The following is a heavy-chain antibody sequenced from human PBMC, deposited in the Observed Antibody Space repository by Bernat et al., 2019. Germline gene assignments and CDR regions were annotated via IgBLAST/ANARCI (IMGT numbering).Heavy chain of an antibody. CDR1: GYSISSGYY. J-gene: IGHJ5*02. CDR2: IYHSGRT. CDR3: ARDEGGVTGTTSVDP. D-gene: IGHD1-7*01. Sequence: QVQLQESGPGLVKPSETLSLTCAVSGYSISSGYYWGWIRQPPGKGLEWIGSIYHSGRTYYNPSLKSRVTISVDTSKNQFSLKLSSVTAADTAVYYCARDEGGVTGTTSVDPWGQGTLVTVSS. V-gene: IGHV4-38-2*02.